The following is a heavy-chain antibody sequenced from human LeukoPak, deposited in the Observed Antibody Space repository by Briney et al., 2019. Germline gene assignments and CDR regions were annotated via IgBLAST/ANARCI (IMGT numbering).Heavy chain of an antibody. CDR1: GCKFSEHY. CDR2: SRNKASSYTT. CDR3: GRIAINANNSTDV. V-gene: IGHV3-72*01. Sequence: GWSLRLSCPASGCKFSEHYIDWVRPAPGKGLAGVGRSRNKASSYTTEYAAPVEGRFTISRDVSESSLYVQMTSLRTEDMAVYYCGRIAINANNSTDVWGQGTTVTVSS. D-gene: IGHD1/OR15-1a*01. J-gene: IGHJ6*02.